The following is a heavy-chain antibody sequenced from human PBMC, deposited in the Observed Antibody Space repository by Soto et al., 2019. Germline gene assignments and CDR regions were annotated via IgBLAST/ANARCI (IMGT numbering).Heavy chain of an antibody. CDR1: GFTFSSYA. J-gene: IGHJ3*02. CDR2: ISYDGSNK. Sequence: GGSLRLSCAASGFTFSSYAMHWVRQAPGKGLEWVAVISYDGSNKYYADSVKGRFTISRDNSKNTLYLQMNSLRAEDTAVYYCAREIAAAGHDAFDIWGQGTMVTVS. CDR3: AREIAAAGHDAFDI. V-gene: IGHV3-30-3*01. D-gene: IGHD6-13*01.